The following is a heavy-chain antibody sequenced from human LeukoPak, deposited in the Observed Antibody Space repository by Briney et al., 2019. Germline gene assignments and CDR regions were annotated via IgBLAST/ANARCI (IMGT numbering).Heavy chain of an antibody. J-gene: IGHJ6*02. CDR3: ARDRASTGYYYYGMDV. CDR1: GYTFSSCA. D-gene: IGHD5/OR15-5a*01. V-gene: IGHV1-69*13. CDR2: IIPIFGTA. Sequence: SVKVSCKASGYTFSSCAINWVRQAPGQGLEWMGGIIPIFGTANYAQKFQGRVTITADESTSTAYMELSSLRSEDTAVYYCARDRASTGYYYYGMDVWGQGTTVTVSS.